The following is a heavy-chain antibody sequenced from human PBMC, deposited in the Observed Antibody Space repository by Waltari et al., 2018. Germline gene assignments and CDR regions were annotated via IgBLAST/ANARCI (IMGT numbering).Heavy chain of an antibody. D-gene: IGHD3-10*01. Sequence: EVQLVESGGGLVQPGRSLRLSCAASGFTFDDYAMHWVRQAPGKGLEWVSGISCQSVSIGYSDSVKGRFTISRDNAKNSLYLQMNSLIAEDTALYYCAKYQDGDFENWFDPWGQGTLVTVSS. V-gene: IGHV3-9*01. CDR2: ISCQSVSI. CDR3: AKYQDGDFENWFDP. CDR1: GFTFDDYA. J-gene: IGHJ5*02.